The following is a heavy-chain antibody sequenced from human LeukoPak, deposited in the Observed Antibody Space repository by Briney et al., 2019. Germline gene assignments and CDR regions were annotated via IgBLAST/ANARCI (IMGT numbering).Heavy chain of an antibody. V-gene: IGHV1-2*02. CDR2: IDPKNGGT. J-gene: IGHJ4*02. CDR3: ARWRGYSSGWSGPFDD. CDR1: GYTFTGHY. Sequence: AAPVKVSCKASGYTFTGHYMHWVRQAPGQGLEWMGWIDPKNGGTKYAQRFQGRVTMTRDTSINTGYMELSSLTSDDTAVYYCARWRGYSSGWSGPFDDWGQGSLVTVSS. D-gene: IGHD6-13*01.